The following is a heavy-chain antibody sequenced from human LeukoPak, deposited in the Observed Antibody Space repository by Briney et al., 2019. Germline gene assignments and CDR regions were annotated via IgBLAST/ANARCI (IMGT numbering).Heavy chain of an antibody. CDR2: IDPSDSYT. J-gene: IGHJ6*04. D-gene: IGHD2-2*01. Sequence: GESLKISCQGSGYSFTSYWISWVRQMPGKGLEWMGRIDPSDSYTNYSPSFQGHVTISADKSISTAYLQWSSLKASDTAMYYCATGYCSSTSCYAGDYYGMDVWGKGTTVTVSS. CDR3: ATGYCSSTSCYAGDYYGMDV. CDR1: GYSFTSYW. V-gene: IGHV5-10-1*01.